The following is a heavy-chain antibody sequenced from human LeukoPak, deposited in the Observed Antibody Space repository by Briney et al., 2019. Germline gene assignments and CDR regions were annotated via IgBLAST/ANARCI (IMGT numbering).Heavy chain of an antibody. CDR1: GGSISSSSYY. CDR3: AYSKPYYYYYYMDV. Sequence: PSETLSLTCTVSGGSISSSSYYWGWIRQPPGKGLEWIGSIYYSGSTYYNPSLKSRVTISVDTSKNQFSLKLSSVTAADTAVYYCAYSKPYYYYYYMDVWGKGTTVTVSS. CDR2: IYYSGST. J-gene: IGHJ6*03. V-gene: IGHV4-39*07. D-gene: IGHD2-15*01.